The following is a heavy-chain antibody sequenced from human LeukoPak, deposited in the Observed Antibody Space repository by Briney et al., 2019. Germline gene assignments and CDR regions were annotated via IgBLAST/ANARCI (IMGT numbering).Heavy chain of an antibody. CDR3: ARSGSSECFDY. CDR2: ISSSSSYI. D-gene: IGHD6-6*01. V-gene: IGHV3-21*01. J-gene: IGHJ4*02. CDR1: GFTFSSYS. Sequence: GGSLRLSCAASGFTFSSYSMNWVRQAPGKGLEWVSSISSSSSYIYCADSVKGRFTISRDNAKNSLYLQMSSLRAEDTAVYYCARSGSSECFDYWGQGTLVTVSS.